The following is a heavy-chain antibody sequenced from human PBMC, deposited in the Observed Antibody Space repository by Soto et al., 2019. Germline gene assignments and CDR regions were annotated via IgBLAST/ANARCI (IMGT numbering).Heavy chain of an antibody. V-gene: IGHV1-69*01. CDR1: GGTFSSYA. J-gene: IGHJ3*02. CDR2: IIPIFGTA. Sequence: QVQLVQSGAEVKKPGSSVKVSCKASGGTFSSYAISWVRQAPGQGLEWMGGIIPIFGTANYAQKFQGRVTITADESTSTAHLELSSLRSEDTAVYYCARGRMYYYDSSGYYSQTPYDAFDIWGQGTMVTVSS. CDR3: ARGRMYYYDSSGYYSQTPYDAFDI. D-gene: IGHD3-22*01.